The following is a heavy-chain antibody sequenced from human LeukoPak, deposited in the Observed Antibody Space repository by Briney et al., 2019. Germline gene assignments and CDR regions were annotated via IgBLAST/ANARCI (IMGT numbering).Heavy chain of an antibody. CDR1: GGSIISYY. Sequence: SEALSLTCTVSGGSIISYYWSWIRQPPGKGLEWIAYMYNSGSTNYNPSLKSRVTISIDTSKNQFSLKLSSLTAADTAIYYCARGIESYGDYGYWGQGILVTVSS. CDR2: MYNSGST. CDR3: ARGIESYGDYGY. V-gene: IGHV4-59*01. D-gene: IGHD4-17*01. J-gene: IGHJ4*02.